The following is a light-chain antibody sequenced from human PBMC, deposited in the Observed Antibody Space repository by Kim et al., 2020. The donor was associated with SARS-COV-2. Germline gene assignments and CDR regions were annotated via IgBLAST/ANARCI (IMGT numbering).Light chain of an antibody. CDR2: YDS. J-gene: IGLJ3*02. V-gene: IGLV3-21*04. CDR3: QGWDSSSDHWV. CDR1: NIRSKS. Sequence: SYELTQSPSVSVAPGKTARITCGGNNIRSKSVHWYQQKPGQAPVLVIYYDSDRPSGIPERVSGSNSGNTATLTISRVEAGDEADYYCQGWDSSSDHWVFG.